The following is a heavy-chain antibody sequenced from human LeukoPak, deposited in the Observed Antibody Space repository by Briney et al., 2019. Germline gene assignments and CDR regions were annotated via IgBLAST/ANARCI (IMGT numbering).Heavy chain of an antibody. CDR2: VSYSGNT. D-gene: IGHD3-3*01. V-gene: IGHV4-39*01. J-gene: IGHJ5*02. Sequence: TSETLSLTCTVSGASINSTNYYGAWIRLPPGMGLEWIGTVSYSGNTYYNPSLKSRVAISAGTSKKQISLNLISVTAADAAVYYCARHAGTYYDFWSGYFNYFDPWGQGTLVTVSS. CDR1: GASINSTNYY. CDR3: ARHAGTYYDFWSGYFNYFDP.